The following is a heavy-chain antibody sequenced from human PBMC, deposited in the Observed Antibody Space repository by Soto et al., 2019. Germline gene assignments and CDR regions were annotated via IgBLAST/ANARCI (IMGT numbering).Heavy chain of an antibody. V-gene: IGHV3-11*01. Sequence: PGGSLRLSCAASGFTFSDYYMSWIRQAPGKGLEWVSYISSSGSTIYCADSVKGRFTISRDNAKNSLYLQMNSLRAEDTAVYYCARATSSSWSYYYYYGMDVWGQGTTVTVS. CDR2: ISSSGSTI. CDR3: ARATSSSWSYYYYYGMDV. CDR1: GFTFSDYY. J-gene: IGHJ6*02. D-gene: IGHD6-13*01.